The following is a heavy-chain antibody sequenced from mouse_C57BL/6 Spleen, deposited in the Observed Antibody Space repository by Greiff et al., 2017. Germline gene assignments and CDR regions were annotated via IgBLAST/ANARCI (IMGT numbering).Heavy chain of an antibody. CDR2: ISNGGGST. Sequence: EVQVVESGGGLVQPGGSLKLSCAASGFTFSDYYMYWVRQTPEKRLEWVAYISNGGGSTYYPDTVKGRFTITSDNAKNPLYLQMSRLKSEDTAMFYCARHAPYYYGSFDYWGPGTTLTVSS. J-gene: IGHJ2*01. CDR3: ARHAPYYYGSFDY. V-gene: IGHV5-12*01. CDR1: GFTFSDYY. D-gene: IGHD1-1*01.